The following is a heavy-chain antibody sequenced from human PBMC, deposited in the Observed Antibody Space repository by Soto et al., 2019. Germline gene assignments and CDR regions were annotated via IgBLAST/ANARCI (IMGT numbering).Heavy chain of an antibody. CDR3: AKPKDADIPFDS. J-gene: IGHJ4*02. CDR1: GFIFSRDG. Sequence: QVQLVESGGGVVQPGTSLTLSCAASGFIFSRDGMHWVRQAPGKGLEWVAVISYHGSDIYYADSVKGRFTISRDNSKNTVYLQMNSLRPEDTALYYCAKPKDADIPFDSWGQGTLVTVSS. V-gene: IGHV3-30*18. CDR2: ISYHGSDI. D-gene: IGHD3-9*01.